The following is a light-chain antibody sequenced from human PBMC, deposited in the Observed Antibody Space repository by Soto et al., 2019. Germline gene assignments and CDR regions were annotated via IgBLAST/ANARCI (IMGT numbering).Light chain of an antibody. CDR1: STDVGGYNY. V-gene: IGLV2-14*01. J-gene: IGLJ3*02. CDR2: DVS. Sequence: QSVLTQPASASGSPGQSITISCTGSSTDVGGYNYVSWYQQHPGTAPKLMIYDVSNRPSGVSNRFSGSKSGNTASLAICGLQAEDEADYYCSSYTSSSTLVVFGGGTKLTVL. CDR3: SSYTSSSTLVV.